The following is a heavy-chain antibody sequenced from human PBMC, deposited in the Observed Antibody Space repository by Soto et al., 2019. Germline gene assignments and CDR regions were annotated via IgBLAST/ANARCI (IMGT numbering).Heavy chain of an antibody. CDR2: IIPMFGTA. CDR1: GGTFSSYA. D-gene: IGHD7-27*01. CDR3: AAHFHWGPYNYYYGMDV. V-gene: IGHV1-69*12. J-gene: IGHJ6*02. Sequence: QVQLVQSGAEVKKPGSSVKVSGKASGGTFSSYAISWVRQAPGQGLEWMGGIIPMFGTADYAQKFQGRVTITADESTSTAYMELSSLRSEDTAVYYCAAHFHWGPYNYYYGMDVWVQGTTVTVSS.